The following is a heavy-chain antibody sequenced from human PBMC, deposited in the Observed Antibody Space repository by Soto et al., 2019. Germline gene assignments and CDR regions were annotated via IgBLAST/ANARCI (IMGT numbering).Heavy chain of an antibody. Sequence: GASVKVSCKASGGTFSRYAISWVRHAPGQGLEWMGGIIPIFGTANYAQKFQGRVTITADESTSTAYMELSSLRSEDTAVYYCAIRGRCISTSCYVYDYYDYWGQGTLVTVSS. V-gene: IGHV1-69*13. CDR3: AIRGRCISTSCYVYDYYDY. J-gene: IGHJ4*02. D-gene: IGHD2-2*01. CDR1: GGTFSRYA. CDR2: IIPIFGTA.